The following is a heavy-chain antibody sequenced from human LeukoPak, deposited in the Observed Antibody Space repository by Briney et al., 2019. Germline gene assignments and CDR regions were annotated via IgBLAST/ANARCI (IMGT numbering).Heavy chain of an antibody. V-gene: IGHV4-59*01. Sequence: PSETLSLTCTVSGDSISSYYWSWIRQPPGKGLEWIGYIYYSGSTNYNPSLKSRVTISVDTSKNQFSLKLSSVTAADTAVYYCARGSGQWLAPFDYWGQGTLVTVSS. CDR2: IYYSGST. D-gene: IGHD6-19*01. J-gene: IGHJ4*02. CDR1: GDSISSYY. CDR3: ARGSGQWLAPFDY.